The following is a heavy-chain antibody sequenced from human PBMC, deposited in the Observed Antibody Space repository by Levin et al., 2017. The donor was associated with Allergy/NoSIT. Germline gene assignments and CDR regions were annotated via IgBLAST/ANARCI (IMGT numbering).Heavy chain of an antibody. CDR3: ARVALTVGAYFDY. V-gene: IGHV1-2*02. CDR1: GYTFTAYY. CDR2: ISPTSGGT. D-gene: IGHD4-23*01. Sequence: ASVKVSCEASGYTFTAYYMHWVRQAPGQGLEWMGWISPTSGGTGSAQKFQGRVTMTRDTSISTAYMELSSLRSDDTAVYYCARVALTVGAYFDYWGQGTLVTVSS. J-gene: IGHJ4*02.